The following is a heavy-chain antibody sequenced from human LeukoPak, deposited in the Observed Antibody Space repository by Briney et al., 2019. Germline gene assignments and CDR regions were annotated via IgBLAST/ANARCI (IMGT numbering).Heavy chain of an antibody. CDR3: ARGLGATTFADFDY. Sequence: GASVKVSCKASGYTFACSGISWVRQAPGQGLEWMGWISPYNGQTNYAQKLQGRVTMTTDTSTSTAYMELRSLRSDDTAVYYCARGLGATTFADFDYWGQGTLVTVSS. J-gene: IGHJ4*02. D-gene: IGHD1-26*01. CDR1: GYTFACSG. CDR2: ISPYNGQT. V-gene: IGHV1-18*01.